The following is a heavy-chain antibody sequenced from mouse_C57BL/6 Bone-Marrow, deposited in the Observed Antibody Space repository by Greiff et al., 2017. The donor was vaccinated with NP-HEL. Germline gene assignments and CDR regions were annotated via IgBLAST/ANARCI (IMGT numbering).Heavy chain of an antibody. CDR1: GYTFTSYW. Sequence: QVQLQQPGAELVKPGASVKLSCKASGYTFTSYWMHWVKQRPGQGLEWIGMIHPNSGSTNYNEKFKSKATLTVDESSSTAYMQLSSLTSEDSAVYYCAIITTVVATDFDYWGQGTTLTVSS. D-gene: IGHD1-1*01. CDR3: AIITTVVATDFDY. CDR2: IHPNSGST. J-gene: IGHJ2*01. V-gene: IGHV1-64*01.